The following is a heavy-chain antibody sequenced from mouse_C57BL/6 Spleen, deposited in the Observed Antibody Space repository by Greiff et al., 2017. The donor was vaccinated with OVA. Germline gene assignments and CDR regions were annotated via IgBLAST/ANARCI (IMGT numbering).Heavy chain of an antibody. J-gene: IGHJ1*03. CDR1: EYDFPSHD. Sequence: EVQGVESGGGLVQPGESLKLSCESNEYDFPSHDMSWVRKTPEKRLELVAAINSDGGSTYYPDTMERRFIISRDNTKKTLYLQMSSLRSEDTALYYCERRGILGWYFDVWGTGTTVTVSS. V-gene: IGHV5-2*01. CDR3: ERRGILGWYFDV. D-gene: IGHD2-14*01. CDR2: INSDGGST.